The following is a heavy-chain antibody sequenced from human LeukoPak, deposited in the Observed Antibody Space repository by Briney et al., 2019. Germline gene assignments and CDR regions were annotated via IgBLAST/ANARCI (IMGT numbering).Heavy chain of an antibody. Sequence: SETLSLTCTVSGGSISSYYWSWIRQPPGKGLEWIGSIYYSGSTYYNPSLKSRVTISVDTSKNQFSLKLSSVTAADTAVYYCARTYYYDSSGYYAFDYWGQGTLVTVSS. CDR1: GGSISSYY. V-gene: IGHV4-59*05. J-gene: IGHJ4*02. CDR2: IYYSGST. D-gene: IGHD3-22*01. CDR3: ARTYYYDSSGYYAFDY.